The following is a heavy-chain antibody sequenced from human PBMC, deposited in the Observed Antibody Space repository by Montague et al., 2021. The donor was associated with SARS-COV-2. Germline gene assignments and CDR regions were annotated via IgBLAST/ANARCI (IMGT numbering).Heavy chain of an antibody. V-gene: IGHV4-59*01. D-gene: IGHD3-22*01. CDR1: GGSISSYY. CDR2: IYYSGST. J-gene: IGHJ6*02. CDR3: ARVRTYYYGSSGYYYGIYYYYGMDV. Sequence: SETLSLTCTVSGGSISSYYWSWIRQPPGKGLEWIGYIYYSGSTNYNPSLKSRVTISVDTSKNQFSLKLSSVTAADTAVYYCARVRTYYYGSSGYYYGIYYYYGMDVWGQGTAVTVSS.